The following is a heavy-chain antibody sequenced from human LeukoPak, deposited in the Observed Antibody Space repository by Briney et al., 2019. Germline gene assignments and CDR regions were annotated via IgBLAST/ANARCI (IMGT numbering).Heavy chain of an antibody. CDR3: ARDRGVMIMGYFDY. D-gene: IGHD3-10*01. V-gene: IGHV3-48*02. Sequence: GGSLRLSCAASGFTFSSYSMNWVRQAPGKGLEWVSYITGSSTIYYADSVKGRFTISRDNAKNSLYLQMNSLRDEDTAVYYCARDRGVMIMGYFDYWGQGTLVTVSS. CDR1: GFTFSSYS. CDR2: ITGSSTI. J-gene: IGHJ4*02.